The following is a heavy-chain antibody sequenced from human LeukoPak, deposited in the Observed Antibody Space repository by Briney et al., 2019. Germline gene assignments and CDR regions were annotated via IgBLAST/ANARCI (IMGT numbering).Heavy chain of an antibody. V-gene: IGHV3-30*02. Sequence: GSLRLSCAASGFTFSSYGMHWVRQAPGKGLEWVAFIRYDGSNKYYADSVKGRFAISRDNSKNTLYLQMNSLRAEDTAVYYCAKEVTTVTTATFDYWGQGTLVTVSS. CDR3: AKEVTTVTTATFDY. CDR1: GFTFSSYG. J-gene: IGHJ4*02. CDR2: IRYDGSNK. D-gene: IGHD4-17*01.